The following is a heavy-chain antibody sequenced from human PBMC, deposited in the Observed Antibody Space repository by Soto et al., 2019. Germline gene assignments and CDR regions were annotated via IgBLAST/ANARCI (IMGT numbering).Heavy chain of an antibody. J-gene: IGHJ6*03. D-gene: IGHD4-17*01. CDR2: MNPYSGNT. V-gene: IGHV1-8*01. Sequence: ASVKVSCKASGYTFTNYDINWVRQATGQGLEWMGWMNPYSGNTGYAQKFRGRVTMTRNTSISTAYMELSSLRSEDTAVYYCARGLQVGDYGGAWDYYYYMDVWGKGTTVTVSS. CDR3: ARGLQVGDYGGAWDYYYYMDV. CDR1: GYTFTNYD.